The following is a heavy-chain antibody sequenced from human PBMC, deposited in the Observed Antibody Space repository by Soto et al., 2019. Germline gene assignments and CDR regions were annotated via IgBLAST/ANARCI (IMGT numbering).Heavy chain of an antibody. V-gene: IGHV4-59*01. CDR1: GGTISSYY. CDR2: IYYSGST. CDR3: ARAFGSTMPSLF. J-gene: IGHJ4*02. Sequence: SETLSLTCTVSGGTISSYYWTWVRQPPGKGLEWIGYIYYSGSTNYNPSLKSRVTMSIDTSKNQFSLKLSSVTAADTAVYYCARAFGSTMPSLFWGQGTLVTVS. D-gene: IGHD2-2*01.